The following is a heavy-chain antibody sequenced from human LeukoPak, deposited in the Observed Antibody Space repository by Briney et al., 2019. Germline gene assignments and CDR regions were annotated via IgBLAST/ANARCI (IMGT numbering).Heavy chain of an antibody. CDR2: IWYDGSNQ. CDR3: VKSGPDFGDLPSEYYFDF. J-gene: IGHJ4*02. V-gene: IGHV3-33*06. Sequence: GRSLRLSCAASGFSFSSYAMHWVRQAPGKGLEWVAVIWYDGSNQYYADSVRGRFTISRDNSKNTLHLQMNSLRAEDTATYYCVKSGPDFGDLPSEYYFDFWGQGTLVTVSS. D-gene: IGHD4-17*01. CDR1: GFSFSSYA.